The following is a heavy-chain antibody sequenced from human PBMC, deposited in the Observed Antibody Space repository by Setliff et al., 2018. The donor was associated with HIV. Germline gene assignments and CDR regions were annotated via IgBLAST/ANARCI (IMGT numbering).Heavy chain of an antibody. CDR3: ARGRGGYFGGGRYYNLPYFDS. CDR2: IYPSDSDT. J-gene: IGHJ4*02. CDR1: EYSFTSYY. V-gene: IGHV5-51*01. D-gene: IGHD2-15*01. Sequence: GESLKISCKASEYSFTSYYIAWVRQLPGKGLEWMGIIYPSDSDTKYSPSFQGQVSFSADRSISTAYLEWSSLKASDTAMYYCARGRGGYFGGGRYYNLPYFDSWGQGTLVTVSS.